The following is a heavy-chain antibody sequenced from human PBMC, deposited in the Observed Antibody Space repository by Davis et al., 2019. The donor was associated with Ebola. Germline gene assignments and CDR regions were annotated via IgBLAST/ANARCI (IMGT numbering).Heavy chain of an antibody. D-gene: IGHD3-16*02. Sequence: GGSLRLSCAASGFTFSNAWMSWVRQAPGKGLEWVGRIKSKTDGGTTDYAAPVKGRFTISRDDSKNTLYLQMNSLKTEDTAVYYCTTDMIRFSGLRLGELSFDYYYYGMDVWGQGTTVTVSS. V-gene: IGHV3-15*01. CDR1: GFTFSNAW. J-gene: IGHJ6*02. CDR3: TTDMIRFSGLRLGELSFDYYYYGMDV. CDR2: IKSKTDGGTT.